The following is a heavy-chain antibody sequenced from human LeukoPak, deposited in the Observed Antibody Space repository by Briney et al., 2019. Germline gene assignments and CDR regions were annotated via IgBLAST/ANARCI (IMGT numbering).Heavy chain of an antibody. CDR3: ARCGRGSGTTSEYYYYMDV. CDR1: GYTFATYY. Sequence: GASVKVSCKASGYTFATYYMHWVGQAPGQGLEWMGIIDPSGGDTNYAQKFQGRVTMTRDMSTTTLYMELTSLGSEDTAVYYCARCGRGSGTTSEYYYYMDVWGKGTTVTVSS. J-gene: IGHJ6*03. CDR2: IDPSGGDT. D-gene: IGHD3-10*01. V-gene: IGHV1-46*01.